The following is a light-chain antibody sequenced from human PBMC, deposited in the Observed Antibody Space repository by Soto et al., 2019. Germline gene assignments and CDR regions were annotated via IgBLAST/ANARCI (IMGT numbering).Light chain of an antibody. J-gene: IGKJ1*01. Sequence: DIQMTQSPPSLSVSVGDRVTITCRASQSISSYLNWYQQKPGKAPKLLIYAASSLQSGVPSRFSGSGSGTDFTLTISSLQPEDFATYYCQQSYSTPRTFGQGTKVDIK. CDR1: QSISSY. CDR3: QQSYSTPRT. CDR2: AAS. V-gene: IGKV1-39*01.